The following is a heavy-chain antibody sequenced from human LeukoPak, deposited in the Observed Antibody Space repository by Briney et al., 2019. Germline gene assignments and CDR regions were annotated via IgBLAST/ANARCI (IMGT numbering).Heavy chain of an antibody. V-gene: IGHV4-59*01. CDR1: GVSISSSY. D-gene: IGHD5-18*01. J-gene: IGHJ4*02. CDR2: INNSGST. CDR3: ARGGYTYGFDY. Sequence: PSETLSLTCTVSGVSISSSYWSWIRQPPGKGLEWIGYINNSGSTNYNFSLKSRVTISVDTSKNQVSLTLSSVTAADTAVYYCARGGYTYGFDYWGQGTLVTVSS.